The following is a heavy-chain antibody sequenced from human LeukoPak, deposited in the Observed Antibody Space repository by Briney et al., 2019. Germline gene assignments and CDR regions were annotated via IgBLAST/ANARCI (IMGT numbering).Heavy chain of an antibody. CDR2: ISGRGGVT. D-gene: IGHD2-2*01. J-gene: IGHJ5*02. CDR1: GFTFSSYA. Sequence: GGSLRLSCAASGFTFSSYAMSWVRQAPGKGLEWVSAISGRGGVTYYADSVKGRFTISRDNSKNTLYLQMNSLRAEDTAVYYYANYPNQVVFFSWGQGTLVTVSS. CDR3: ANYPNQVVFFS. V-gene: IGHV3-23*01.